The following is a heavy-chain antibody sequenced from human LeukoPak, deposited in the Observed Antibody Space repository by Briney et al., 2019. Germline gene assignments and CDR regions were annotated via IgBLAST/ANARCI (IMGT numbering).Heavy chain of an antibody. D-gene: IGHD6-13*01. CDR3: ARSSSGSTAAGGSDY. Sequence: SETLSLTCTVSGGSISSTYYYWGWIRQPPGKGLEWIGSIYHSGTTYYNPSLKSRVTISVDTSKNQFSLKLSSVTAADTAVYYCARSSSGSTAAGGSDYWGQGTLVTVSS. CDR2: IYHSGTT. J-gene: IGHJ4*02. V-gene: IGHV4-39*01. CDR1: GGSISSTYYY.